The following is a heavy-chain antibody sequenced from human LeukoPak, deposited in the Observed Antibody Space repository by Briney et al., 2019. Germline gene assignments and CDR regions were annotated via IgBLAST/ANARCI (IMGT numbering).Heavy chain of an antibody. V-gene: IGHV3-48*01. CDR1: GFTLSDYY. CDR2: ISSTSSTM. J-gene: IGHJ4*02. CDR3: TRDRGAYNLYDY. D-gene: IGHD1-1*01. Sequence: GGSLRLSCAASGFTLSDYYMNWVRQAPGKGLEWVSYISSTSSTMYYADSVKGRFTISRDNAKNSLYLQMNSLKTEDTAVYHCTRDRGAYNLYDYWGQGTLVTVSS.